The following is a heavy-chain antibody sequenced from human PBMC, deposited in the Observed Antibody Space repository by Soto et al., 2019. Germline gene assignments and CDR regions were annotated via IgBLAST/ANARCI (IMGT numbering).Heavy chain of an antibody. Sequence: SETLSLTCTVSGGSISNGYYWSWIRQHPGKGLEWIGYIYYSGSTYYNPSLKSRVTISVDTSKNQFSLKLSSVTAADTAVYYCAREGGGYCSGGSCQVDYWGQGTLVTVSS. CDR1: GGSISNGYY. CDR2: IYYSGST. J-gene: IGHJ4*02. D-gene: IGHD2-15*01. CDR3: AREGGGYCSGGSCQVDY. V-gene: IGHV4-31*03.